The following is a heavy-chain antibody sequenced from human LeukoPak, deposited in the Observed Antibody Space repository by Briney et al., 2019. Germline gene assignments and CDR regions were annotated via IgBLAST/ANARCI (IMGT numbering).Heavy chain of an antibody. CDR3: ATAVSVAGDS. CDR1: GFIFSTNW. CDR2: IKPDGSET. Sequence: QPGGSLRLSCAASGFIFSTNWMSWFRQAPGKGLEWVAHIKPDGSETYYVDSVKGRFTISRDNAKNSLYLQMYSLRADDTAVYYCATAVSVAGDSWGQGTLVTVSS. J-gene: IGHJ5*01. D-gene: IGHD6-19*01. V-gene: IGHV3-7*01.